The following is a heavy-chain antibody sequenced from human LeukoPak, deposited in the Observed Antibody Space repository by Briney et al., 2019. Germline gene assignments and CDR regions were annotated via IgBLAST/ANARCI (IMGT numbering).Heavy chain of an antibody. J-gene: IGHJ5*02. V-gene: IGHV3-74*01. D-gene: IGHD2-2*02. CDR2: LNSDGSST. CDR1: GFTFSSYE. CDR3: ARDCSSSSCYRSGFDP. Sequence: PGGSLRLSCAASGFTFSSYEMNWVRQAPGKGLVWVSRLNSDGSSTNYADSVKGRFTISGDNAKNTLYLQMNSLRAEDTAMYYCARDCSSSSCYRSGFDPWGQGTLVTVSS.